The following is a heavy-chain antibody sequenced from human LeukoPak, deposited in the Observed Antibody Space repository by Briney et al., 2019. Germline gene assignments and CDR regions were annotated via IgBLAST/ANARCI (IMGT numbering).Heavy chain of an antibody. Sequence: SETLSLTCAVYGGSFSGYYWSWIRQPPGKRLEWIGEINHSGSTNYNPSLKSRVTISVDTSKNQFSLKLSSVTAADTAVYYCARVRPRGRNDAFDIWGQGTMVTVSS. CDR1: GGSFSGYY. CDR2: INHSGST. D-gene: IGHD3-16*01. J-gene: IGHJ3*02. V-gene: IGHV4-34*01. CDR3: ARVRPRGRNDAFDI.